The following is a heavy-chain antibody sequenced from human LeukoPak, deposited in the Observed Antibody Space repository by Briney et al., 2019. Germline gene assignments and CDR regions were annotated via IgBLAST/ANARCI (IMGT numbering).Heavy chain of an antibody. CDR3: ARIGRRATNNWFDP. D-gene: IGHD1-14*01. Sequence: ASVKVSCKVSGYTLTELSMHWVRQAPGKGLEWMGGFDPEDGETIYAQKLQGRVTMTTDTSTSTAYMELRSLRSDDTAVYYCARIGRRATNNWFDPWGQGTLVTVSS. J-gene: IGHJ5*02. V-gene: IGHV1-24*01. CDR1: GYTLTELS. CDR2: FDPEDGET.